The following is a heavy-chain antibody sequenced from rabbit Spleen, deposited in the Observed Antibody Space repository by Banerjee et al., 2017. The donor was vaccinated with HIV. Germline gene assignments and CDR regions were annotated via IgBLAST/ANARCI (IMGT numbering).Heavy chain of an antibody. Sequence: QSLEESGGDLVKPGASLTLTCKASGFSFSDRDVMCWVRQAPGKGLQWIACINASTGKPVYATWASGRFTISRTSSTTVTLRMTSLTAADTATYFCARDVGSSGRFMDYLNLWGQGTLVTVS. CDR1: GFSFSDRDV. CDR2: INASTGKP. V-gene: IGHV1S40*01. CDR3: ARDVGSSGRFMDYLNL. D-gene: IGHD1-1*01. J-gene: IGHJ4*01.